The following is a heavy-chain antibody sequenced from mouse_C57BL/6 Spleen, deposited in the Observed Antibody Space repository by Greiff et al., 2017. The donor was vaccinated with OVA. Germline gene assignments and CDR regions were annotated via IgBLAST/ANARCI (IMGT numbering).Heavy chain of an antibody. J-gene: IGHJ3*01. CDR2: IYPGDGDT. CDR1: GYAFSSSW. V-gene: IGHV1-82*01. D-gene: IGHD1-1*01. Sequence: QVQLQQSGPELVKPGASVKISCKASGYAFSSSWMNWVKQRPGKGLEWIGRIYPGDGDTNYNGKFKGKATLTADKSSSTAYMQLSSLTSEDSAVDFCARDGALYCGSSYGFAYWGQGTLVTVSA. CDR3: ARDGALYCGSSYGFAY.